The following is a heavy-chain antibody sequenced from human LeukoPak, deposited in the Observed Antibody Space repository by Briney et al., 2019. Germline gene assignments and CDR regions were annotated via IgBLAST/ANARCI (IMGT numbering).Heavy chain of an antibody. J-gene: IGHJ4*02. D-gene: IGHD1-26*01. CDR1: GFTFSSYG. CDR2: IRYDGSNK. Sequence: GGSLRLSCAASGFTFSSYGMHWVRQAPGKGLEWVAFIRYDGSNKYYADSVKGRFTISRDNSKNTLYLQMNSLRAEDTAVYYCAKDRPSRKEGATGYFDYWGQGTLVTVSS. CDR3: AKDRPSRKEGATGYFDY. V-gene: IGHV3-30*02.